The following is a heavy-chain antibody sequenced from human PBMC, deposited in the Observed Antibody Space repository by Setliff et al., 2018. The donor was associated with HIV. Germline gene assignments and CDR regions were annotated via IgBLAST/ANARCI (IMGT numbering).Heavy chain of an antibody. Sequence: PGGSLRLSCAASGFTFNSYGMHWVRQAPGKGLEWVAVIWYDGSNKYYVDSVKGRFTISRDNAKNSLYLQMNSLRAEDTAIYYCARVWFGNIEALPHWGQGTLVTVSS. CDR1: GFTFNSYG. CDR2: IWYDGSNK. CDR3: ARVWFGNIEALPH. D-gene: IGHD3-10*01. J-gene: IGHJ4*02. V-gene: IGHV3-33*01.